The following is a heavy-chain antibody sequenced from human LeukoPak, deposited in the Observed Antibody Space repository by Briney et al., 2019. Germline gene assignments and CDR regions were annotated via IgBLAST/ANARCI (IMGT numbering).Heavy chain of an antibody. CDR1: GFTVGNDG. J-gene: IGHJ4*02. CDR2: INWNGGST. CDR3: ARAQTYGDSRLLLDY. Sequence: GGSLRLSCAASGFTVGNDGMSWVRQAPGKGLEWVSGINWNGGSTGYADSVEGRFTISRDNAKNSQYLQMNSLSVEDTALYYCARAQTYGDSRLLLDYWGQGTLVTVSS. V-gene: IGHV3-20*04. D-gene: IGHD4-17*01.